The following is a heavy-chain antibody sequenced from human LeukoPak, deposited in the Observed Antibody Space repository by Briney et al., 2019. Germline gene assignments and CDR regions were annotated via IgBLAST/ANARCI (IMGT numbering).Heavy chain of an antibody. J-gene: IGHJ4*02. CDR2: IPYDGGYT. CDR3: AKDHADIVVLPGAHIDY. D-gene: IGHD2-2*01. V-gene: IGHV3-30*18. Sequence: GGSLRLSCAAPGFTFSSYGMHWVRQAPGKGLEWMAVIPYDGGYTYYADSVKGRVTISRENSKNTVYLQMNSLRADDTAVYYCAKDHADIVVLPGAHIDYWGQGTLVAVSA. CDR1: GFTFSSYG.